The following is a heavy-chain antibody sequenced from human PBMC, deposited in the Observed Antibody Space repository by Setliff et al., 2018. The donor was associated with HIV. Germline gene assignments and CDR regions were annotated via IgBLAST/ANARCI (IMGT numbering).Heavy chain of an antibody. CDR1: GGSVNDFY. Sequence: SETLSLTCTVSGGSVNDFYCNWIRQPPGKGPEWIGYIHSSGSTIYNPSLKSRITISLDTSKEQFSLELSSATASDTAVYYCATLDHSGGNFLAYWGQGSLVTVSS. CDR3: ATLDHSGGNFLAY. CDR2: IHSSGST. V-gene: IGHV4-4*09. D-gene: IGHD2-21*02. J-gene: IGHJ4*02.